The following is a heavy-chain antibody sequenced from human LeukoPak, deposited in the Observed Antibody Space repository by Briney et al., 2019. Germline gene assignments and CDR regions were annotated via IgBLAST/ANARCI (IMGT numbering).Heavy chain of an antibody. J-gene: IGHJ4*02. CDR1: GGSISSYY. Sequence: SETLSLTCTVSGGSISSYYWSWIRQPPGKGLEWIGYIYYSGSTNYNPSLKSRVTMSVDTPKNQFSLKLNSVTAADTAVYYCGRARPGEVIEYWGQGTLVTVSS. D-gene: IGHD3-16*01. V-gene: IGHV4-59*01. CDR3: GRARPGEVIEY. CDR2: IYYSGST.